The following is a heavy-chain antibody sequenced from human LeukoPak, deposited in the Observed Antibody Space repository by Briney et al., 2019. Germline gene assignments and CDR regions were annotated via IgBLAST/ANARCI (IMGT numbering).Heavy chain of an antibody. CDR3: AELGITMIGGV. V-gene: IGHV3-30*02. J-gene: IGHJ6*04. CDR1: VFTFSSYG. Sequence: GGSLRLSCAASVFTFSSYGMHWVRQAPGKGLEWVSFIRSDGGEEYYADSVKGRFTISRDNSKNTLYLQMNSLRAEDTAVYYCAELGITMIGGVWGKGTTVTISS. D-gene: IGHD3-10*02. CDR2: IRSDGGEE.